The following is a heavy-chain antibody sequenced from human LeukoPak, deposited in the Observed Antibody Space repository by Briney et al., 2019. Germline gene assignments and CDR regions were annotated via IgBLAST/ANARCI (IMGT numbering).Heavy chain of an antibody. Sequence: GGSLRLSCAASGYTFSSYGMSWVRQAPGEGLEWVSAISYSGGSTYYADSVKGRFTISRDNSKNTLYLQMNRLRAEDTAVYYCAKRISSGWSYYFDYWGQGTLVTVSS. CDR3: AKRISSGWSYYFDY. V-gene: IGHV3-23*01. D-gene: IGHD6-19*01. CDR2: ISYSGGST. J-gene: IGHJ4*02. CDR1: GYTFSSYG.